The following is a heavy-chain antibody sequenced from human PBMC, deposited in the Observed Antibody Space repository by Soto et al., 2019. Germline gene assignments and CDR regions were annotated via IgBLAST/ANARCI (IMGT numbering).Heavy chain of an antibody. D-gene: IGHD3-16*01. Sequence: EVQLVESGGGLVKPGGSLRLSCAASGFTFSSYSMNWVRQAPGKGLEWVSSISTTSSFIYSADSVKGRFTISRDNAKNSLYLQMNSLRAEDTAVYYCAREGSLYVASVSKCFDYWCQGTLVTVSS. CDR2: ISTTSSFI. CDR3: AREGSLYVASVSKCFDY. V-gene: IGHV3-21*02. CDR1: GFTFSSYS. J-gene: IGHJ4*02.